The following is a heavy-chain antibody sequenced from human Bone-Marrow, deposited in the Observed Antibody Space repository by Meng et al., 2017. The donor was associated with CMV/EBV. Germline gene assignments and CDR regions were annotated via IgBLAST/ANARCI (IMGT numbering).Heavy chain of an antibody. Sequence: QVQLVQSGAEVKKPGASVKVSCKASGYTFTGYYMHWVRQAPGQGLEWMGWINPNSGSTNYAQKFQGRVTMTRDTSISTAYMELSRLRSDDTAVYYCAREREQQLVPDYWGQGTLVTVSS. CDR3: AREREQQLVPDY. CDR2: INPNSGST. D-gene: IGHD6-13*01. V-gene: IGHV1-2*02. J-gene: IGHJ4*02. CDR1: GYTFTGYY.